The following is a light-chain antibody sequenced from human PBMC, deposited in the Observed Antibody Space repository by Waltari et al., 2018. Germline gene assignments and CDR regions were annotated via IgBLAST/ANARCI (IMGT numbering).Light chain of an antibody. Sequence: QSALTQPSSASGSPGQSITTPLSGIGRAARASDSVSWHQPHPGKAPQVLSYDGTNRPSGVSERFSASKSANTASLTISRLQPEDEGDYYCSSETPHGLILFGGGTRLTVL. J-gene: IGLJ2*01. CDR3: SSETPHGLIL. CDR1: GRAARASDS. CDR2: DGT. V-gene: IGLV2-14*03.